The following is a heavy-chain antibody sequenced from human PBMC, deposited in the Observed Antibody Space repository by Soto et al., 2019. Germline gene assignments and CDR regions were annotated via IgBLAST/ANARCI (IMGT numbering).Heavy chain of an antibody. J-gene: IGHJ4*02. CDR3: AKGYCSSTSCPIDY. CDR1: GFTFSSYG. V-gene: IGHV3-30*18. Sequence: QVQLVESGGGVVQPGRSLRLSCAASGFTFSSYGMHWVRQAPGKGLEWVAVISYDGSNKYYADSVKGRFTISRDNSKNTLYLQMTSLRAEDTAVYYCAKGYCSSTSCPIDYWGQGTLVTVSS. CDR2: ISYDGSNK. D-gene: IGHD2-2*01.